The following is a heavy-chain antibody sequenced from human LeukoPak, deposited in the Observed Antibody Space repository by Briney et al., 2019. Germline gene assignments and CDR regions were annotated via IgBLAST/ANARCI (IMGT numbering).Heavy chain of an antibody. CDR1: GGSISSYY. D-gene: IGHD3-10*01. CDR2: IYYSGST. Sequence: PSETLSLTCTVSGGSISSYYWSWLRQPPGKGLEWIGYIYYSGSTYYNPSLKSRVTISVDTSKNQFSLKLSSVTAADTAVYYCARALGGGISGSASFDYWGQGTLVTVSS. CDR3: ARALGGGISGSASFDY. J-gene: IGHJ4*02. V-gene: IGHV4-59*01.